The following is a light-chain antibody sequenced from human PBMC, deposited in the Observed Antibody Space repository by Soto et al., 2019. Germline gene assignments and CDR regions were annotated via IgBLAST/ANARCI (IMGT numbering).Light chain of an antibody. V-gene: IGKV1-39*01. CDR1: QSISLF. Sequence: DIQMTQSPSSLSASVGDTVTITCRASQSISLFLNWYQQKPGKAPKLLIYAASSLQSGVPSRFTGNGSGTDFTLTISSLQPGDFATYYCHQTDSIPETFGQGTKVEIK. CDR3: HQTDSIPET. CDR2: AAS. J-gene: IGKJ1*01.